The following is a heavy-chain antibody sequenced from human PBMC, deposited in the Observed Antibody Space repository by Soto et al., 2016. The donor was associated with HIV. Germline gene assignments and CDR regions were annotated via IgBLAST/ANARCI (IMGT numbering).Heavy chain of an antibody. CDR3: ARAPLDYYGSGLYYFDY. V-gene: IGHV1-69*12. CDR1: GGTFSSYA. D-gene: IGHD3-10*01. J-gene: IGHJ4*02. Sequence: QVHLLQSGAEVKKPGSSVKVSCKASGGTFSSYAMSWVRQAPGQGLEWMGGLIPIFGTSIYAQQFRGRITITADDSTSTAYVELSSLRSEDTAVYYCARAPLDYYGSGLYYFDYWGQGTLVTVSS. CDR2: LIPIFGTS.